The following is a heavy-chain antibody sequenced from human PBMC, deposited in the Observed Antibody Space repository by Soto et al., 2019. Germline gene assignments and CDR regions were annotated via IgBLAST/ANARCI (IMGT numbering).Heavy chain of an antibody. CDR2: ISWNSGSI. V-gene: IGHV3-9*01. CDR3: AKAATTEYDAFDI. CDR1: GFTFDDYA. Sequence: EVQLVESGGGLVQPGRSLRLSCAASGFTFDDYAMHWVRQAPGKGLEWVSGISWNSGSIGYADSVKGRFTISRDNAKNSLYLQMNSLRAEYTALYYCAKAATTEYDAFDIWGQGTMVTVSS. J-gene: IGHJ3*02. D-gene: IGHD1-26*01.